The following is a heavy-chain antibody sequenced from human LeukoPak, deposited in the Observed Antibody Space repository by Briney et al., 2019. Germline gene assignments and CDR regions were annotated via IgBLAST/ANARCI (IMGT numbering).Heavy chain of an antibody. V-gene: IGHV1-18*01. CDR1: GYTFTSYG. J-gene: IGHJ4*02. CDR2: ISAYNGNT. Sequence: ASVKVSCKASGYTFTSYGISWVRQAPGQGLEWMGWISAYNGNTNYAQKLQGRVTMTTDTSTSTAHMELRSLRSDDTAVYYCARDCGGDCYSMENFDYWGQGTLVTVSS. D-gene: IGHD2-21*02. CDR3: ARDCGGDCYSMENFDY.